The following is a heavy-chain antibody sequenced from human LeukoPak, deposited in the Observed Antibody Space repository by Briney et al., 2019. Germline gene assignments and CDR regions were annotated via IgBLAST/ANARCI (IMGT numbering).Heavy chain of an antibody. Sequence: GGSLRLSCAGSGFTFSSYWMSWVRQAPGRGLEWVANIKQDGSEKYYVDSVKGRFTISRDNAKNSLYLQMNSLRAEDTAAYYCARDPTSYSYYYMDIWGKGTTVTVSS. CDR1: GFTFSSYW. V-gene: IGHV3-7*01. D-gene: IGHD5-24*01. J-gene: IGHJ6*03. CDR3: ARDPTSYSYYYMDI. CDR2: IKQDGSEK.